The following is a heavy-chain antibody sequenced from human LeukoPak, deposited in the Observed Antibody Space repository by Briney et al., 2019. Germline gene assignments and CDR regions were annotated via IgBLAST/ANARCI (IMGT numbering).Heavy chain of an antibody. V-gene: IGHV5-51*01. CDR2: IYPDDSDT. D-gene: IGHD1-7*01. Sequence: GESLKISCKGSGYTFTNYWIGWVRQMPGKGLEWMGIIYPDDSDTRYSPSFQGQVTISADKSIGTAYLQWSSLKASDTAMYYCARFNWNSAPNDYWGQGTLVTVSS. J-gene: IGHJ4*01. CDR1: GYTFTNYW. CDR3: ARFNWNSAPNDY.